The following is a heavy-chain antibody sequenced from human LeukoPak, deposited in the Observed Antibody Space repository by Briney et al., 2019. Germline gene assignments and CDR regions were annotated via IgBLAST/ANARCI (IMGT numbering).Heavy chain of an antibody. Sequence: ASVKVSCKASGYTFTAYYMHWVRQAPGQGLEWMGWINPNSGDTKIAQKFQGRVTMTRDTSISTAYMELSSLRSEDTAVYYCAISVDVSLAPIDYWGQGTLVTVSS. V-gene: IGHV1-2*02. CDR1: GYTFTAYY. J-gene: IGHJ4*02. D-gene: IGHD5/OR15-5a*01. CDR3: AISVDVSLAPIDY. CDR2: INPNSGDT.